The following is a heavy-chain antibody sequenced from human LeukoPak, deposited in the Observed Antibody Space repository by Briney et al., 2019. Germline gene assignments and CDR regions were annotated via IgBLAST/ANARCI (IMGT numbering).Heavy chain of an antibody. Sequence: SETLSLTCTVSGGSISSYYWSWIRQPPGKGLEWIGYIYTSGSTNYNPSLKSRVTISVDTSKNQFSLKLSSVTAADTAVYYCARKGSNGKYYFDYWGQGTLVTVSS. D-gene: IGHD1-26*01. CDR2: IYTSGST. CDR3: ARKGSNGKYYFDY. CDR1: GGSISSYY. J-gene: IGHJ4*02. V-gene: IGHV4-4*09.